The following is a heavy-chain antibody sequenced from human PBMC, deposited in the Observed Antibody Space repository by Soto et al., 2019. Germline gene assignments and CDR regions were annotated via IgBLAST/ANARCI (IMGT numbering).Heavy chain of an antibody. V-gene: IGHV3-21*06. J-gene: IGHJ4*02. CDR2: ISSTTNYI. Sequence: PGGSLRLSCAASGFTFTRYSMNWVRQAPGKGLEWVSSISSTTNYIYYGDSMKGRFTISRDNAKDSLYLEMNSLRAEDTAVYYCARESEDLTSNFDYWGQGTLVTVSS. CDR3: ARESEDLTSNFDY. CDR1: GFTFTRYS.